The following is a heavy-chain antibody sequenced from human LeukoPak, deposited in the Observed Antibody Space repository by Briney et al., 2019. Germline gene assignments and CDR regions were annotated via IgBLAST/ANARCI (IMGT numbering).Heavy chain of an antibody. V-gene: IGHV4-34*01. CDR1: GGSFSGYY. Sequence: SETLSLTCAVYGGSFSGYYWSWIRQPPGKGLEWIGEINHSGSTNYNPSLKSRVTISVDTSKNQFSLKLSSVTAADTAVYYCARVRQRSGIDPWGQGTLVTASS. J-gene: IGHJ5*02. CDR3: ARVRQRSGIDP. D-gene: IGHD1-1*01. CDR2: INHSGST.